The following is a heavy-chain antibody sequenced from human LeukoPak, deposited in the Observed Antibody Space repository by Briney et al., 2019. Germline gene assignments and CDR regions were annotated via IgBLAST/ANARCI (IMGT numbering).Heavy chain of an antibody. J-gene: IGHJ4*02. CDR2: GHYSGST. Sequence: SETLSLTCTVSGGSISSNYWSWIRQPPGRGLEWIGYGHYSGSTNYNSSLKSRVTISVDTSKNQFPLKLTSVTAADTAVYYCARHVGGTTYDYWGQGTLVTVSS. V-gene: IGHV4-59*08. CDR1: GGSISSNY. D-gene: IGHD1-7*01. CDR3: ARHVGGTTYDY.